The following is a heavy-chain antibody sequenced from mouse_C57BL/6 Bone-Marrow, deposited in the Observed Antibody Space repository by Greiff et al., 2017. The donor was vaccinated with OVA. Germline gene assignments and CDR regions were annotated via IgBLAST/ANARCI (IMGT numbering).Heavy chain of an antibody. CDR1: GFTFSDYG. CDR3: AYDYDPYWYFDV. Sequence: EVMLVESGGGLVKPGGSLKLSCAASGFTFSDYGMHWVRQAPEKGLEWVAYISSGSSTIYYADTVKGRFTISRDNAKNTLFLQMTSLRSEDTAMYYCAYDYDPYWYFDVWGTGTTVTVSS. CDR2: ISSGSSTI. J-gene: IGHJ1*03. V-gene: IGHV5-17*01. D-gene: IGHD2-4*01.